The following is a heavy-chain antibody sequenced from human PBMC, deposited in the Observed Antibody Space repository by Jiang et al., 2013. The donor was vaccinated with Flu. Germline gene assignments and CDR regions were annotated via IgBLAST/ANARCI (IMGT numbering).Heavy chain of an antibody. CDR3: ARVMGGYDRYYYYGMDV. V-gene: IGHV4-34*01. J-gene: IGHJ6*02. Sequence: KGLEWIGEINHSGSTNYNRPLKSRVTISVDTSKNQFSLKLSSVTAADTAVYYCARVMGGYDRYYYYGMDVWGQGTTVTVSS. CDR2: INHSGST. D-gene: IGHD5-12*01.